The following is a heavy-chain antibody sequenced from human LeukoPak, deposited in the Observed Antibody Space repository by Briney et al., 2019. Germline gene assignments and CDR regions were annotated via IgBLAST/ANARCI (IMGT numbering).Heavy chain of an antibody. V-gene: IGHV3-21*01. J-gene: IGHJ4*02. CDR1: GFTFSSYS. CDR3: ARDRGVIFGVVIIGYFDY. D-gene: IGHD3-3*01. Sequence: PGGSLRLSCAASGFTFSSYSMNWVRQAPGKGLEWVSSISSSSSYIYYADSVKGRFTISRDNAKNSLYLQMNSLRAEDTAVYYCARDRGVIFGVVIIGYFDYWGQGTLVIVSS. CDR2: ISSSSSYI.